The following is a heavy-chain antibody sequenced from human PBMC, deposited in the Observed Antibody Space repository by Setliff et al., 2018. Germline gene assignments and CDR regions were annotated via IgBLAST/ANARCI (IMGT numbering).Heavy chain of an antibody. D-gene: IGHD2-21*02. V-gene: IGHV4-59*01. Sequence: PSETLSLTCTVSGDSINDYYWSWIRQSPGRGLEWIGYVFFTGSTAYNPSLGGRVTISLDRSKSQFSLKVTSVTAADTAVYYCARGGVTAVWDLTDWGQGTLVTVSS. CDR3: ARGGVTAVWDLTD. CDR1: GDSINDYY. CDR2: VFFTGST. J-gene: IGHJ4*02.